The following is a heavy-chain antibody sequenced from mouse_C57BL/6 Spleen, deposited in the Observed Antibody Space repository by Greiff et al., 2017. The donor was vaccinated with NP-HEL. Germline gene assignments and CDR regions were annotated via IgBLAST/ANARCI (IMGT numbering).Heavy chain of an antibody. CDR3: ASRYYGSSYRYAMDY. D-gene: IGHD1-1*01. Sequence: DVMLVESGGGLVKPGGSLKLSCAASGFTFSDYGMHWVRQAPEKGLEWVAYISSGSSTIYYADTVKGRFTISRDNAKNTLFLQMTSLRSEDTAMYYCASRYYGSSYRYAMDYWGQGTSVTVSS. CDR2: ISSGSSTI. CDR1: GFTFSDYG. V-gene: IGHV5-17*01. J-gene: IGHJ4*01.